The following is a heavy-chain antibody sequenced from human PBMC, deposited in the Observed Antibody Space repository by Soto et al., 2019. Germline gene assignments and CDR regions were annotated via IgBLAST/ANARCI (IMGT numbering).Heavy chain of an antibody. D-gene: IGHD3-3*01. CDR2: IYYSGST. V-gene: IGHV4-30-4*01. CDR3: ARVYYDFWSGYS. J-gene: IGHJ5*02. Sequence: PSETLSLTCTVSGGSISSGDYYWSWIRQPPGKGLEWIGYIYYSGSTYYNPSLKSRVTISVDTSKNQFSLKLSSVTAADTAVYYCARVYYDFWSGYSWGQGTLVTVSS. CDR1: GGSISSGDYY.